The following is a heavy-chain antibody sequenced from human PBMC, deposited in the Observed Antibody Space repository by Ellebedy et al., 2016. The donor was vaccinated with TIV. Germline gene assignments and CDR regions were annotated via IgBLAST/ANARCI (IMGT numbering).Heavy chain of an antibody. CDR3: AKNFDY. J-gene: IGHJ4*02. Sequence: GSLRLSXAVYGGSFSGYFWSWIRQSPGKGLEWIGEINHSGSTNYNPSLKSRVTISVDTSKNQLSLQLISVTAADTAVYYCAKNFDYWGQGTLVTVSS. V-gene: IGHV4-34*01. CDR2: INHSGST. CDR1: GGSFSGYF.